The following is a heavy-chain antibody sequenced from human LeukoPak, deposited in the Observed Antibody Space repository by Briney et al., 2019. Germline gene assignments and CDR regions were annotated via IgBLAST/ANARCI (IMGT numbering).Heavy chain of an antibody. CDR2: IYTSGST. CDR1: GGSISSGSYY. D-gene: IGHD3-22*01. CDR3: ARGNPTPEGYYDSSGYASGFDY. V-gene: IGHV4-61*02. Sequence: SETLSLTCTVSGGSISSGSYYWSWIRQPAGKGLEWIGRIYTSGSTNYNPSLKSRVTISVDTSKNQFSLKLSSVTAADTAVYYCARGNPTPEGYYDSSGYASGFDYWGQGTLVTVSS. J-gene: IGHJ4*02.